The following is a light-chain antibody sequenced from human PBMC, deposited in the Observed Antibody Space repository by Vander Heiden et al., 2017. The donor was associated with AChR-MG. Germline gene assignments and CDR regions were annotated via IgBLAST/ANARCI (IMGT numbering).Light chain of an antibody. CDR1: QRISHA. Sequence: DLQMPQPPSPLSASVGDRVTIPCRASQRISHALNWYQQKAGKAPKRLMYDASTLLSGVPSRFSGSGSGTAFTLTISSLQPEDFATYYCQQSDRTPLTFGGGAKVDIK. V-gene: IGKV1-39*01. J-gene: IGKJ4*01. CDR2: DAS. CDR3: QQSDRTPLT.